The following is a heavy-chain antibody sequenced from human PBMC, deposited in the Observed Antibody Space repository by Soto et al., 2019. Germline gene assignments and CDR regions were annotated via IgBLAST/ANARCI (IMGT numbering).Heavy chain of an antibody. CDR2: IRSKAYGGTT. D-gene: IGHD5-18*01. CDR3: TRLAPSVWRQLWLTH. V-gene: IGHV3-49*04. Sequence: PGGSLRLSCTASGFTFGDYAMSWVRQAPGKGLEWVGFIRSKAYGGTTEYAASVKGRFTISRDDSKSIAYLQMNSLKTEDTAVYYCTRLAPSVWRQLWLTHWGQGTLVTVSS. J-gene: IGHJ4*02. CDR1: GFTFGDYA.